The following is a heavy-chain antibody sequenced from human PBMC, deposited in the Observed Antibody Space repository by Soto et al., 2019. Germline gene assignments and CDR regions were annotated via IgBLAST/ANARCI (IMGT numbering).Heavy chain of an antibody. CDR1: GGTFSSYA. CDR2: IIPIFGTA. V-gene: IGHV1-69*13. D-gene: IGHD6-6*01. CDR3: ARGPLIAARLDVLGDTYYYYYGMDV. Sequence: AASVKVSCKASGGTFSSYAISWVRQAPGQGLEWMGGIIPIFGTANYAQKFQGRVTITADESTSTAYMELSSLRSEDTAVYYCARGPLIAARLDVLGDTYYYYYGMDVWGQGTTVTVSS. J-gene: IGHJ6*02.